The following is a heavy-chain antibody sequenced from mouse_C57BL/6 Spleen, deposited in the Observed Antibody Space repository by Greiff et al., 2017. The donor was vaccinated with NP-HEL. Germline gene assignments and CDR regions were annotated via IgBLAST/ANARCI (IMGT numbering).Heavy chain of an antibody. Sequence: QVQLQQSGAELVRPGASVTLSCKASGYTFTDYEMHWVKQTPVHGLEWIGAIDPETGGTAYNQKFKGKAILTADKSSSTAYMELRSLTSDDSAVYYCTRRDPYFDYWGQGTTLTVSS. V-gene: IGHV1-15*01. D-gene: IGHD3-3*01. CDR1: GYTFTDYE. CDR3: TRRDPYFDY. J-gene: IGHJ2*01. CDR2: IDPETGGT.